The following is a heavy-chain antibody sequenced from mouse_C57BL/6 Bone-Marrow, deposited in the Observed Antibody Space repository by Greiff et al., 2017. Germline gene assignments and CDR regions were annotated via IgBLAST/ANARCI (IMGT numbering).Heavy chain of an antibody. J-gene: IGHJ3*01. D-gene: IGHD1-1*01. V-gene: IGHV1-76*01. CDR3: ARRDYYGSSSWFAY. CDR2: IYPGSGNT. Sequence: VQVVESGAELVRPGASVKLSCKASGYTFTDYYINWVKQRPGQGLEWIARIYPGSGNTYYNEKFKGKATLTAEKSSSTAYMQLSSLTSEDSAVYFCARRDYYGSSSWFAYWGRGTLVTVSA. CDR1: GYTFTDYY.